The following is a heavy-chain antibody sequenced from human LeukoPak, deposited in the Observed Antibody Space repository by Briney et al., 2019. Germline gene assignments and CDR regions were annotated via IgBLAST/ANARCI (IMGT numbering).Heavy chain of an antibody. CDR3: AKGLYYKDRSGYPA. CDR1: GITFNNAW. V-gene: IGHV3-30*02. D-gene: IGHD3-22*01. CDR2: IRYDGSNK. J-gene: IGHJ5*02. Sequence: GGSLRLSCAASGITFNNAWMNWVRQAPGKGLEWVAFIRYDGSNKYYADSVKGRFTVSRDKSKNTLYLQMNSLRTEDTAVYYCAKGLYYKDRSGYPAWGQGTLVTISS.